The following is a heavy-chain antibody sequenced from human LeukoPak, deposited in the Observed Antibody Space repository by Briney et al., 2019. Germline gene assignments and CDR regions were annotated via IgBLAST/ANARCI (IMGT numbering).Heavy chain of an antibody. CDR1: GFTFSNYA. D-gene: IGHD2-15*01. Sequence: GGPLRLSSSASGFTFSNYAMHWVRQAPGKGLEYVSAISSNGANTYYADSVKGRVTISRDNSKNTLFLQLSSLRVEDTAVYYCVKRYCSGGSCYQFDYWGQGTLVIVSS. CDR2: ISSNGANT. CDR3: VKRYCSGGSCYQFDY. V-gene: IGHV3-64D*09. J-gene: IGHJ4*02.